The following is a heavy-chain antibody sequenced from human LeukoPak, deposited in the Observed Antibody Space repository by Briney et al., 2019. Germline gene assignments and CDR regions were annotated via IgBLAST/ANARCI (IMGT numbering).Heavy chain of an antibody. CDR1: GFTFDDYA. V-gene: IGHV3-9*01. Sequence: GGSLRLSCAASGFTFDDYAMHWVRQAPGKGLEWVSGISWNSGSIGYADSVKGRFTISRDNAKNSLYLQMNSLRAEDTAVYYCARSVDRKQWLEFDYWGQGTLVTVSS. J-gene: IGHJ4*02. CDR3: ARSVDRKQWLEFDY. D-gene: IGHD6-19*01. CDR2: ISWNSGSI.